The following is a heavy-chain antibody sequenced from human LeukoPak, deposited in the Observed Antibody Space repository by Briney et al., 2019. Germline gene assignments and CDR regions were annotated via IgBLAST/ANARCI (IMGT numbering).Heavy chain of an antibody. CDR1: GFTFSSYEM. Sequence: PGGSLRLSCAASGFTFSSYEMNWVRQAPGKGLEWIGEIYHSGNTNYNPSLKSRVTLSVDKSKNQLSLKVNSVTAADTAVYYCVANGWYSLEHWGQGTLVIVSS. D-gene: IGHD6-19*01. V-gene: IGHV4-4*02. CDR3: VANGWYSLEH. CDR2: IYHSGNT. J-gene: IGHJ1*01.